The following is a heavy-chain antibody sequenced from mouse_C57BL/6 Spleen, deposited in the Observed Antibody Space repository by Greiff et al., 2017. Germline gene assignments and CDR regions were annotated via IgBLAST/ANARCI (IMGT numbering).Heavy chain of an antibody. CDR1: GYTFTSYW. J-gene: IGHJ4*01. Sequence: QVQLQQSGAELVMPGASVKLSCKASGYTFTSYWMHWVKQRPGQGLEWIGEIDPSDSYTNYNQKFKGKSTLTVDKSSSTAYMQLSSLTSEDSAVYYCARSPANWAYAMDYWGQGTSVTVSS. D-gene: IGHD4-1*01. CDR3: ARSPANWAYAMDY. CDR2: IDPSDSYT. V-gene: IGHV1-69*01.